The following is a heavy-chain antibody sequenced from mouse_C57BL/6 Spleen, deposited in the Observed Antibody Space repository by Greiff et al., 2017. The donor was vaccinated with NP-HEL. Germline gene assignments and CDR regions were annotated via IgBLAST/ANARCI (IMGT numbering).Heavy chain of an antibody. CDR2: ISDGGSYT. D-gene: IGHD1-1*01. CDR3: ARADYYGSLDY. CDR1: GFTFSSYA. J-gene: IGHJ2*01. Sequence: EVQLVESGGGLVKPGGSLKLSCAASGFTFSSYAMSWVRQTPEKRLEWVATISDGGSYTYYPDNVKGRFTISRDNAKNNLYLQMSHLKSEDTAMYYCARADYYGSLDYWGQGTTLTVSS. V-gene: IGHV5-4*01.